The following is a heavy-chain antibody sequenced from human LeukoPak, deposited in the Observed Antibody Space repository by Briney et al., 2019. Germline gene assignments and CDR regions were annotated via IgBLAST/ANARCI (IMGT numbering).Heavy chain of an antibody. CDR1: GYTFTGYY. D-gene: IGHD3-3*01. V-gene: IGHV1-2*02. CDR2: INPNSGGT. CDR3: ARAEGDFWSGCQCDY. J-gene: IGHJ4*02. Sequence: ASVKVSCKASGYTFTGYYMHWVRQAPGQGLEWMGWINPNSGGTNYAQKFQGRVTMTRDTSISTAYMELSRLRSDDTAVYYCARAEGDFWSGCQCDYWGQGTLVTVSS.